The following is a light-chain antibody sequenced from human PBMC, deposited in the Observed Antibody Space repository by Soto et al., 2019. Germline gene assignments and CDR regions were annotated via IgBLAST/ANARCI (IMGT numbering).Light chain of an antibody. J-gene: IGLJ3*02. CDR1: SSNIGSNY. CDR3: ATWHDSLSAWV. V-gene: IGLV1-47*01. Sequence: QAVVTQPPSASGTPGQRVTISCSGSSSNIGSNYVYWYQQLPGTAPKLLIYNNGQRPSGVPNRYSGSKSGTSASLAISGLRSEDEADYYCATWHDSLSAWVFGGGTQLTVL. CDR2: NNG.